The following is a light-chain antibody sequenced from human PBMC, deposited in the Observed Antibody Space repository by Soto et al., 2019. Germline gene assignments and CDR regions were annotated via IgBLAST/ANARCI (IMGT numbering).Light chain of an antibody. CDR2: DAS. Sequence: DIVVTQTRTTLSASPGERVPLSCRARQNIRSSLAWYQQRPGQAPRLLIYDASTRATGIPPRFSGGGSGTEFTVTISSLQSEDFAIYYCQQYDIWPPYTFGQGTKVDI. V-gene: IGKV3-15*01. J-gene: IGKJ2*01. CDR3: QQYDIWPPYT. CDR1: QNIRSS.